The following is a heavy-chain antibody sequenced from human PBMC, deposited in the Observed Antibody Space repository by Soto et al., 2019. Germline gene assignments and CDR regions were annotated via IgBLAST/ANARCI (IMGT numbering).Heavy chain of an antibody. CDR2: ITEVGSGT. Sequence: PGGSLRLSCATSGFTFSSYSIHWVRQAPGKGPGWVSCITEVGSGTTYADSVKGCFTVTRDNAKNTMYLQKSGLGSEETAVYHCGRGTNGWRGIDCWGRGTRVTVAS. J-gene: IGHJ4*02. CDR3: GRGTNGWRGIDC. V-gene: IGHV3-74*01. CDR1: GFTFSSYS. D-gene: IGHD2-8*01.